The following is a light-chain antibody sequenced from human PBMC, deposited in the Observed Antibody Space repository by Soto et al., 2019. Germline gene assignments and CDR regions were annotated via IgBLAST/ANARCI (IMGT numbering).Light chain of an antibody. CDR2: INYDGTH. Sequence: QAVVTQSPSASASLGASVKLTCTLSSGYSTYAIAWHQQQSEKGPRFLMKINYDGTHSKGDGFFDRFSGSSSGAERHLTISSLQSDDEADYYCQSLGTGIQVFGGGTTLTVL. CDR3: QSLGTGIQV. V-gene: IGLV4-69*01. CDR1: SGYSTYA. J-gene: IGLJ3*02.